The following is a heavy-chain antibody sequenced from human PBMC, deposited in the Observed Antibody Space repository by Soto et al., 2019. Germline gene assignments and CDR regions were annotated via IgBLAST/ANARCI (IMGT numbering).Heavy chain of an antibody. Sequence: SETLSLTCTVSGGSISSYYWSWIRQPPGKGLEWIGYIYYSGSTNYNPSLKSRVTISVDTSKNQFSLKLSSVTAADTAVYYCARARRGEQQLCDYWGQGTLVTVSS. CDR2: IYYSGST. D-gene: IGHD6-13*01. V-gene: IGHV4-59*01. J-gene: IGHJ4*02. CDR3: ARARRGEQQLCDY. CDR1: GGSISSYY.